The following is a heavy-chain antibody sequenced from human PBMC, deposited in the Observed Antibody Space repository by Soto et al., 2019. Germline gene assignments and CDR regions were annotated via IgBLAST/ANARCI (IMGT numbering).Heavy chain of an antibody. V-gene: IGHV3-15*01. CDR2: IKRKTDGGTT. CDR1: GFTFSNAW. D-gene: IGHD3-10*01. J-gene: IGHJ6*02. Sequence: PGGSLRLSCAASGFTFSNAWMSWVRQAPGKGLEWVGRIKRKTDGGTTDYAAPVKGRFTISRDDSKNTLYLQMNSLKTEDAAVYYCTTASGWGYYYGMDVWGQGTTVTVSS. CDR3: TTASGWGYYYGMDV.